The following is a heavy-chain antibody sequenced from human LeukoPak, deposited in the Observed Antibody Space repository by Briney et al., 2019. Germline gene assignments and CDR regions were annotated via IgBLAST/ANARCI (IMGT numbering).Heavy chain of an antibody. D-gene: IGHD2-2*01. CDR1: GVTISSYY. CDR3: ARRAVVVPAARGHYYYYMDV. Sequence: SETLSLTCSVSGVTISSYYLIWIRQPPGKGLEWIGYIYYSGSTNYTPSLKSRVTISVDTSKNQFSLKLSSVTAAHTAVYYCARRAVVVPAARGHYYYYMDVSGKG. V-gene: IGHV4-59*01. CDR2: IYYSGST. J-gene: IGHJ6*03.